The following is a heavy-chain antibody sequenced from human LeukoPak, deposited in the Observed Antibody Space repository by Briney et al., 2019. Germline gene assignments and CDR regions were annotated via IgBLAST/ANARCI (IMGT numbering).Heavy chain of an antibody. CDR2: IKQDGSEI. CDR1: GFPFRGYW. J-gene: IGHJ4*02. V-gene: IGHV3-7*01. CDR3: ARDKIVGPTTLDY. D-gene: IGHD1-26*01. Sequence: PGGAPRPPRATSGFPFRGYWISLVRQTPGKGPEGVANIKQDGSEIYYVDSVKGRFTISRDNAENSLYLQMNSLRADDTAVYYCARDKIVGPTTLDYWGQGILVTVSS.